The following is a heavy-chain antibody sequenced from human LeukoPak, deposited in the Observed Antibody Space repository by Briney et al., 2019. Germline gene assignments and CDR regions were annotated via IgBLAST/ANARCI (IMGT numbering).Heavy chain of an antibody. CDR1: GFTVSSNY. Sequence: GGSLRLSCAASGFTVSSNYMSWVRQAPGKGLEWVSVIYSGGSTYYADSVKGRFTISRDNSKNTLYLQMNSLRAEDTAVYYCARGPTVVTLSYVFDIWGQGTMVTVSS. CDR2: IYSGGST. V-gene: IGHV3-53*01. D-gene: IGHD4-23*01. J-gene: IGHJ3*02. CDR3: ARGPTVVTLSYVFDI.